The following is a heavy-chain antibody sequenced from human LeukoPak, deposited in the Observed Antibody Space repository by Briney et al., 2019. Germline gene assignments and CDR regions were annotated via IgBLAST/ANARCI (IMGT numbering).Heavy chain of an antibody. Sequence: SETLSLTCAVYGGSFSGYYWSWIRQPPGKGLEWIGEINHSGSTNYNPSLKSRVTISVDTSKNQFSLKLSSVTAADTAVYYCARDSPGRYFGYWGQGTLVTVSS. CDR3: ARDSPGRYFGY. CDR2: INHSGST. V-gene: IGHV4-34*01. D-gene: IGHD1-26*01. J-gene: IGHJ4*02. CDR1: GGSFSGYY.